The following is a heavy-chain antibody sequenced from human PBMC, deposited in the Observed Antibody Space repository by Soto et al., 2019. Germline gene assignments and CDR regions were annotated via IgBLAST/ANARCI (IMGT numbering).Heavy chain of an antibody. J-gene: IGHJ6*02. CDR2: IWYDGSNK. D-gene: IGHD6-13*01. CDR1: GFTFSSYG. CDR3: ARDPGIAAAAYYYYYGMDV. Sequence: PVGSLRLSCAASGFTFSSYGMHWVRQAPGKGLEWVAVIWYDGSNKYYADSVKGRFTISRDNSKNTLYLQMNSLRAEDTAVYYCARDPGIAAAAYYYYYGMDVWGQGTTVTVSS. V-gene: IGHV3-33*01.